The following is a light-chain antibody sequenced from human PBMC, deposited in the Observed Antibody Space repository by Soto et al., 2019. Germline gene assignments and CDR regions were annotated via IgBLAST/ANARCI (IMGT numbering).Light chain of an antibody. CDR2: EVN. Sequence: QSALTQPPSASGSPGQSVTISCTGTSSDVGAYNYVSWYQQHPGKAPKLMIYEVNKRPSGVPDRFSGSKSGNTASLTVSGLQAEDEADYYCSSSGSSGVFGTGTKLTVL. CDR3: SSSGSSGV. J-gene: IGLJ1*01. CDR1: SSDVGAYNY. V-gene: IGLV2-8*01.